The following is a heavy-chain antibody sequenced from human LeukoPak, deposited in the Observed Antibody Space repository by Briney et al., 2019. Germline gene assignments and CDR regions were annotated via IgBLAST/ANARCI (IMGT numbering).Heavy chain of an antibody. J-gene: IGHJ4*02. CDR3: ARDQAADLFDY. D-gene: IGHD6-25*01. CDR2: INSDGSST. V-gene: IGHV3-74*01. CDR1: GFTFSSYW. Sequence: GGSLRLSCAASGFTFSSYWMHWVRQAPGKGLVWVSRINSDGSSTSYADSVKGRFTISRDNAKNTLYLQMNSLRAEDTAAYYCARDQAADLFDYWGQGTLVTVSS.